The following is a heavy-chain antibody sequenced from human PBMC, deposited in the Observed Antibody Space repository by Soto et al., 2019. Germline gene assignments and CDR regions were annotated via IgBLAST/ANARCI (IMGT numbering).Heavy chain of an antibody. Sequence: SQTLSLTCAISGDSVSSDSAALNLIRQSPSRGLEWLGRTYYRSKWYNDYAVSVKSRITINPDTSKNQFSLQLNSVTPEDTAVYYCARVITGTLGAFDIWGQGTMVTVS. CDR1: GDSVSSDSAA. V-gene: IGHV6-1*01. CDR2: TYYRSKWYN. J-gene: IGHJ3*02. CDR3: ARVITGTLGAFDI. D-gene: IGHD1-20*01.